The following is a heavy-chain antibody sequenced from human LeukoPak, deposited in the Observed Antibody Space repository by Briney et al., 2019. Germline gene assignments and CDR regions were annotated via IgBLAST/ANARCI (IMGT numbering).Heavy chain of an antibody. CDR1: GGTFSSYA. V-gene: IGHV1-2*02. D-gene: IGHD1-26*01. CDR2: INPNSGGT. CDR3: ARVMGAPDDY. Sequence: ASVKVSCKASGGTFSSYAISWVRQAPGQGLEWMGWINPNSGGTNYAQKFQGRVTMTRDTSISTAYMELSRLRSDDTAVYYCARVMGAPDDYWGQGTLVTVSS. J-gene: IGHJ4*02.